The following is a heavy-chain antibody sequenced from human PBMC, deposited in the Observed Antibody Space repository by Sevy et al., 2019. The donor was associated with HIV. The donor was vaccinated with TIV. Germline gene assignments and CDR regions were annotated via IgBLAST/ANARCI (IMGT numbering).Heavy chain of an antibody. V-gene: IGHV1-69*13. J-gene: IGHJ6*02. Sequence: ASVNVSCKASGGTFSSYAISWVRQAPGQGLEWMGGIIPIFGTANYAQKFQGRVTITADESTSTAYMELSSLRSEDTAVYYCARDFCGGDCYSSLRDYYYGMDVWGQGTTVTVSS. CDR1: GGTFSSYA. CDR2: IIPIFGTA. CDR3: ARDFCGGDCYSSLRDYYYGMDV. D-gene: IGHD2-21*02.